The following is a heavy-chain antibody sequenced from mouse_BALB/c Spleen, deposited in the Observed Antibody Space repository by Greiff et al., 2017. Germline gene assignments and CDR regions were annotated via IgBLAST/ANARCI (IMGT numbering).Heavy chain of an antibody. CDR2: IYPGNGDT. J-gene: IGHJ3*01. Sequence: QVQLQQPGAELVKPGASVKMSCKASGYTFTSYNMPWVQQTPGQGLEWIGAIYPGNGDTSYNQKFKGKATLTADKSSSTAYMQLSSLTSEDSAVYYCARRAYDAWFAYWGQGTLVTVSA. CDR3: ARRAYDAWFAY. D-gene: IGHD2-14*01. V-gene: IGHV1-12*01. CDR1: GYTFTSYN.